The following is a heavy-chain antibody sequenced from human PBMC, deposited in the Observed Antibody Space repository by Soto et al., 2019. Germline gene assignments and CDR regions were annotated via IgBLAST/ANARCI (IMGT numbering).Heavy chain of an antibody. CDR2: ISYDGSKK. V-gene: IGHV3-30*18. D-gene: IGHD6-19*01. CDR1: GFTFSSYG. Sequence: PGGSLRLSCAALGFTFSSYGMHWVRQAPGKGLEWVAVISYDGSKKYYADFVKGRFTISRDNSKNTLYLQMNSLRAEYTAVSYCAKIPPGSGWSLWGQETLVTVSS. J-gene: IGHJ4*02. CDR3: AKIPPGSGWSL.